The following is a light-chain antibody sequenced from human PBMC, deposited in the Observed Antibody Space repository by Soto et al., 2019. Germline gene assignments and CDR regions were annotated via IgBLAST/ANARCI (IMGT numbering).Light chain of an antibody. CDR2: DVS. CDR3: CSYAGRYTV. CDR1: SSDVGGYNY. J-gene: IGLJ2*01. V-gene: IGLV2-11*01. Sequence: QSALTQPRSVSGSPGQSVTISCTGTSSDVGGYNYVSWYQQRPGKAPKLMIYDVSKRPSGVPDRFSGSKSGNTASLTISGLQAEDEADYYCCSYAGRYTVFGGGTKLTVL.